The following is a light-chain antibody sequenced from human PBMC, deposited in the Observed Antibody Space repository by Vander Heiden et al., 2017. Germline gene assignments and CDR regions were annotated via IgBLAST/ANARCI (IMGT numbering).Light chain of an antibody. CDR2: KAS. V-gene: IGKV1-5*03. CDR1: QSISSW. J-gene: IGKJ3*01. CDR3: QQYNSCSNT. Sequence: DIQMTQSPSTLSASVGDRVTITCRASQSISSWLAWYQQKPGKAPKLLIYKASSLESGVPSRFSGSGSGTEFTLTISSLQPDDFATYYCQQYNSCSNTFGPGTKVDIK.